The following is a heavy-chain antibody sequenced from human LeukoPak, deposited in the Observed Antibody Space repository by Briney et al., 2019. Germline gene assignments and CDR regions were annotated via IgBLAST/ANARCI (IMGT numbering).Heavy chain of an antibody. CDR3: ARFYNGNQNFDY. J-gene: IGHJ4*02. D-gene: IGHD2-8*01. CDR2: INPSGGST. Sequence: ASVKVSCKASGYTFTSYYMHWVRQAPGQGLEWMGIINPSGGSTSYAQKFQGRVTMTRDTSISTAYMELSRVRTDDTAVYYCARFYNGNQNFDYWGQGTLVAVSS. CDR1: GYTFTSYY. V-gene: IGHV1-46*01.